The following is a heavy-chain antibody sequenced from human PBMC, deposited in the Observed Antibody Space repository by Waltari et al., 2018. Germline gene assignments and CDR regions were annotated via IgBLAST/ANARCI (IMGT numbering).Heavy chain of an antibody. CDR3: ARDVGDYTPLDAFDI. D-gene: IGHD4-17*01. Sequence: QVQLQESGPGLVKPSETLSLTCTVSGGSISSYYWSSIRQPPGKGLEWIGYIYYSGSTNYNPSLKSRVTISVDTSKNQFSLKLSSVTAADTAVYYCARDVGDYTPLDAFDIWGQGTMVTVSS. CDR1: GGSISSYY. CDR2: IYYSGST. J-gene: IGHJ3*02. V-gene: IGHV4-59*01.